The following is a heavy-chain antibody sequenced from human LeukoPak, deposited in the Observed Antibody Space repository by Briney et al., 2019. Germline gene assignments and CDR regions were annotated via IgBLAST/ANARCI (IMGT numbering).Heavy chain of an antibody. D-gene: IGHD4-11*01. CDR1: GYTFTSYG. CDR2: ISAYNGNT. Sequence: ASVKVSGKASGYTFTSYGISWVRQAPGQGLEWMGWISAYNGNTNYAQKLQGRVTMTTDTSTSTAYMELRSLRSDDTAVYYCARDSLTTTASDYWGQGTLVTVSS. J-gene: IGHJ4*02. CDR3: ARDSLTTTASDY. V-gene: IGHV1-18*01.